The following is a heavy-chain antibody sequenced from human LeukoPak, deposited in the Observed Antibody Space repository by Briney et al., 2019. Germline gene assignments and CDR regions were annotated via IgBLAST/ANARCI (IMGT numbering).Heavy chain of an antibody. V-gene: IGHV3-7*05. Sequence: GGSLRLSCAASRFTFSNYWMSWVRQAPGKGMEWVANIKQDGGEKNYVDSVKGRFTISRDNAKNSLYLQMNSLRVEDTAVYYCARDHLREGATGASEIWGQGTMVTVSS. CDR1: RFTFSNYW. CDR3: ARDHLREGATGASEI. CDR2: IKQDGGEK. J-gene: IGHJ3*02. D-gene: IGHD1-26*01.